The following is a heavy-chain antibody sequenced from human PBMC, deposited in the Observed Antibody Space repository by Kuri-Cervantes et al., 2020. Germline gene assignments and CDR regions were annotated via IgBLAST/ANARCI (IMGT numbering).Heavy chain of an antibody. D-gene: IGHD3-22*01. CDR2: INHSGRT. CDR3: ARERGEPYYYDSSGLSSFRH. V-gene: IGHV4-34*01. CDR1: GVNFSSDY. Sequence: WESLSLTCAASGVNFSSDYWGWIRQPPGKGLEWIGVINHSGRTNYNPSLKSRITISTDTSNNQFTLKLNSVTAADKAVYYWARERGEPYYYDSSGLSSFRHWGQGTLVTVSS. J-gene: IGHJ1*01.